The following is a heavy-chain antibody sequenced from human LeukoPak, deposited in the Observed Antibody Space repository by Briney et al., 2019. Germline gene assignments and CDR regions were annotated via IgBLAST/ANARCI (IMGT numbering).Heavy chain of an antibody. Sequence: GGSLRLSCAASGFTVSSNYMSLVRLAPGKGLEWVSVIYSGGTIYYADSVKGRFTISRDNAKNSLYLQMNSLRAEDTAVYYCARDTPSSGWYSRYYYYGMDVWGQGTTVTVSS. J-gene: IGHJ6*02. CDR3: ARDTPSSGWYSRYYYYGMDV. CDR2: IYSGGTI. V-gene: IGHV3-53*01. CDR1: GFTVSSNY. D-gene: IGHD6-19*01.